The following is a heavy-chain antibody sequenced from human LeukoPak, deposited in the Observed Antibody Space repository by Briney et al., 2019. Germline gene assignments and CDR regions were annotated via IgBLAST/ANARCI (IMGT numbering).Heavy chain of an antibody. Sequence: GGSMRFSCAASAFTFSSYWMHWVRQAPGKGLVWVSRINSDGINTSYADSVKGRFTISRDNAKNTLNLQMNSLRAEDTAVYYCARDLGQYYDTSDNWFDPWGQGTLVTVSS. CDR3: ARDLGQYYDTSDNWFDP. CDR2: INSDGINT. CDR1: AFTFSSYW. V-gene: IGHV3-74*01. D-gene: IGHD3-22*01. J-gene: IGHJ5*02.